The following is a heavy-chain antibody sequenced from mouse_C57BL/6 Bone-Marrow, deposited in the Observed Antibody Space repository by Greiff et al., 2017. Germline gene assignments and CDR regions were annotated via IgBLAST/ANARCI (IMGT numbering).Heavy chain of an antibody. CDR1: GYTFTGYW. Sequence: VKVVESGAELMKPGASVKLSCKATGYTFTGYWIEWVKQRPGHGLEWIGEILPGSGSTNYNEKFKGKATFTADTSSNTAYMQLSSLTTEDTAIYYSARSRATVVARNFDVWGTGTTVTVSS. D-gene: IGHD1-1*01. V-gene: IGHV1-9*01. J-gene: IGHJ1*03. CDR2: ILPGSGST. CDR3: ARSRATVVARNFDV.